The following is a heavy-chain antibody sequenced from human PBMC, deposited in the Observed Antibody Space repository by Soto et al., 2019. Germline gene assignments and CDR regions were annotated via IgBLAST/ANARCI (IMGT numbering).Heavy chain of an antibody. CDR2: INSDGSIT. Sequence: EVQLVESGGGLVQPGGSLRLSCAASAFTFSSCWMHWVRQAPGKGLVWVSRINSDGSITSYADSVKGRFTISRDNAKKTLSLQMNSLRAEDTAVYYCARQKIVGATTLDAFDIWGQGTVVTVSS. V-gene: IGHV3-74*01. D-gene: IGHD1-26*01. J-gene: IGHJ3*02. CDR1: AFTFSSCW. CDR3: ARQKIVGATTLDAFDI.